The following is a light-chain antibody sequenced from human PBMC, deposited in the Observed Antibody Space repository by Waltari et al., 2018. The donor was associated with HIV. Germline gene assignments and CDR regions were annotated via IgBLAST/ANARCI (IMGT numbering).Light chain of an antibody. CDR2: DAS. V-gene: IGKV3-11*01. Sequence: ELVLTQSPATLSLSPGDRATLSCRASQSVSSYLAWYQQQPGQAPRLLIYDASNRATGIPARFSGSGSGTDFTLTISSLEPEDFAVYYCQQRSNWPLTFGGGTKVEIK. CDR3: QQRSNWPLT. CDR1: QSVSSY. J-gene: IGKJ4*01.